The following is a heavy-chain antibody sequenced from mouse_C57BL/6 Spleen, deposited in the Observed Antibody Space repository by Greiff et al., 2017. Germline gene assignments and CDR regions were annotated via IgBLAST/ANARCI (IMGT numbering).Heavy chain of an antibody. CDR1: GYTFTDYE. Sequence: QVQLKESGAELVRPGASVTLSCKASGYTFTDYEMHWVKQTPVHGLEWIGAIDPETGGTAYNQKFKGKAILTADKSSSTAYMELRSLTSEDSAVYYCTRKGDSSGYPLDYWGQGTTLTVSS. CDR2: IDPETGGT. D-gene: IGHD3-2*02. CDR3: TRKGDSSGYPLDY. V-gene: IGHV1-15*01. J-gene: IGHJ2*01.